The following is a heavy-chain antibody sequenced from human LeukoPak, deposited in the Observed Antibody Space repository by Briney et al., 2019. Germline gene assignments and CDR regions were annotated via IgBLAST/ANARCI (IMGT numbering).Heavy chain of an antibody. D-gene: IGHD1-26*01. Sequence: ASVKVSCKASGYTFTGYYIHWVRQAPGQGLEWMGRINPNSGGTNYAQKFQGRVTMTRDTSISTAYMELSRLRSDDTAVYYCARVSLYSFGSPDAFDIWGQGTMVTVSS. CDR2: INPNSGGT. CDR3: ARVSLYSFGSPDAFDI. V-gene: IGHV1-2*06. J-gene: IGHJ3*02. CDR1: GYTFTGYY.